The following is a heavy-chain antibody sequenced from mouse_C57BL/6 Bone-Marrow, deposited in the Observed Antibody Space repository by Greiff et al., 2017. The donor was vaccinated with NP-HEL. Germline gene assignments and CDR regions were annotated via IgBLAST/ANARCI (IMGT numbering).Heavy chain of an antibody. J-gene: IGHJ1*03. D-gene: IGHD1-1*01. V-gene: IGHV3-6*01. Sequence: DVHLVESGPGLVKPSQSLSLTCSVTGYSITSGYYWNWIRQFPGNKLEWMGYISYDGSNNYNPSLKNRISITRDTSKNQFFLKLNSVTTEDTATYYCARGGSSHWYFDVWGTGTTVTVSS. CDR1: GYSITSGYY. CDR3: ARGGSSHWYFDV. CDR2: ISYDGSN.